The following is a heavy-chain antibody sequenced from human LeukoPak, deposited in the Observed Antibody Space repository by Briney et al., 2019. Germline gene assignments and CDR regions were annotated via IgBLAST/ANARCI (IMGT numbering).Heavy chain of an antibody. Sequence: GGSLRLSCAASGFTFSSYGMHWVRQAPGKGLEWVAVISYDGSNKYYADSVKGRFTISRDNSKNTLYLQMNSLRAEDTAVYYCAKALRSRASIAVAGGWGQRTLVTVSS. CDR1: GFTFSSYG. CDR3: AKALRSRASIAVAGG. CDR2: ISYDGSNK. D-gene: IGHD6-19*01. J-gene: IGHJ4*02. V-gene: IGHV3-30*18.